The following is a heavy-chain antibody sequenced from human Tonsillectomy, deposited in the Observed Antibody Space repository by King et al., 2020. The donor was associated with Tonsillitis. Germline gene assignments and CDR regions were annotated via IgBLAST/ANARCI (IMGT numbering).Heavy chain of an antibody. D-gene: IGHD6-19*01. V-gene: IGHV4-34*01. Sequence: VQLQQWGAGLLKPSETLSLTCAVYGGSFSSYYWTWIRQAPGKELKWIGEVSHSGSTMYNPPLKSRVTISLDMPKNQFSLRLTSVTAADTAVYYCARMPSRSGLNSDSYMDVWGKGTTVTVSS. CDR2: VSHSGST. CDR3: ARMPSRSGLNSDSYMDV. CDR1: GGSFSSYY. J-gene: IGHJ6*03.